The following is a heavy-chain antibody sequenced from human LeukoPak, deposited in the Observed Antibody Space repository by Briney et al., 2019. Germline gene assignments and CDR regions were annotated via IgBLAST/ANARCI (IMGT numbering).Heavy chain of an antibody. J-gene: IGHJ4*02. V-gene: IGHV6-1*01. D-gene: IGHD1-1*01. CDR3: ARGSTTGTPGLDY. Sequence: SQTLSLTCAISGDTFSTNTAAWNWIRQSPSRGLEWLGRTYYRSKWYNDYAISVKSRITINPDTSKNQFSLQLNSVTPEDTAVYYCARGSTTGTPGLDYWGQGTLVTVSS. CDR2: TYYRSKWYN. CDR1: GDTFSTNTAA.